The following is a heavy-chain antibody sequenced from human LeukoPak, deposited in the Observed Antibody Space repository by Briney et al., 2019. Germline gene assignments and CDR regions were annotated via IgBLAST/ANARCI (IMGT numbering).Heavy chain of an antibody. J-gene: IGHJ4*02. D-gene: IGHD4-17*01. CDR3: ARTGSPTVTTFAVDY. CDR1: GVSISSGGYY. CDR2: IYYSGST. Sequence: SETLSLTCTVSGVSISSGGYYWSWIRQHPGKGLEWIGYIYYSGSTYYNPSLKSRVTISVDTSKNQFSLKLSSVTAADTAVYYCARTGSPTVTTFAVDYWGQGTLVTVSS. V-gene: IGHV4-31*03.